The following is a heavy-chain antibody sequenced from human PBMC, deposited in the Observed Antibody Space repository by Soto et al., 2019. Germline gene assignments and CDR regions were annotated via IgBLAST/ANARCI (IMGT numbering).Heavy chain of an antibody. CDR1: GYTFTSYD. Sequence: ASVKVSCKASGYTFTSYDINWVRQATGQGLEWMGWMNPNSGNTGYAQKFQGRVTMTRNTSISTAYMELSSLRSEDTAVYYCARVEAVAGSAEYFQHRGQGTLVTVSS. CDR3: ARVEAVAGSAEYFQH. CDR2: MNPNSGNT. V-gene: IGHV1-8*01. D-gene: IGHD6-19*01. J-gene: IGHJ1*01.